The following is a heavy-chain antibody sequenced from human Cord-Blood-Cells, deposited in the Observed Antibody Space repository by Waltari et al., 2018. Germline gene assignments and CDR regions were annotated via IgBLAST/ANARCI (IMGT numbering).Heavy chain of an antibody. J-gene: IGHJ4*02. D-gene: IGHD1-20*01. Sequence: EVQLVESGGGLVQPGGSLRLSCAASGFTFRSYWMSWVRQAPGKGLEWVANIKQDGSEKYYVDSVKGRFTISRDNAKNSLYLQMNSLRAEDTAVYYCHNWNFDYWGQGTLVTVSS. CDR2: IKQDGSEK. V-gene: IGHV3-7*01. CDR3: HNWNFDY. CDR1: GFTFRSYW.